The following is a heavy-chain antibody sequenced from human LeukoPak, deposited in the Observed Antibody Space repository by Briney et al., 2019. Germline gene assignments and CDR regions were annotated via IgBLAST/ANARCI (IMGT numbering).Heavy chain of an antibody. J-gene: IGHJ3*02. CDR3: AKTQSRTREREMWLRLKRGFFDVFDI. D-gene: IGHD5-12*01. Sequence: GGSLRLSCAASGFTFSSYAMSWVRQAPGKGLEWASAISGSGGSTYYADSVKGRFTISRDNSKNTLYLQMNSLRAEDTAVYYCAKTQSRTREREMWLRLKRGFFDVFDIWGQGTMVTVSS. V-gene: IGHV3-23*01. CDR2: ISGSGGST. CDR1: GFTFSSYA.